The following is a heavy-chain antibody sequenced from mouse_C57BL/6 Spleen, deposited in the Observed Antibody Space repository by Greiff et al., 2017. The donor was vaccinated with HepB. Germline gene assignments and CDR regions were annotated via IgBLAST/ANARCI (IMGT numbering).Heavy chain of an antibody. CDR3: ARGWLLRPMDY. Sequence: VQLQQSGPELVKPGDSVKISCKASGYSFTGYFMNWVMQSHGKSLEWIGRINPYNGDTFYNQKFKGKATLTVDKSSSTAHMELRSLTSEDSAVYYCARGWLLRPMDYWGQGTSVTVSS. D-gene: IGHD2-3*01. V-gene: IGHV1-20*01. CDR1: GYSFTGYF. CDR2: INPYNGDT. J-gene: IGHJ4*01.